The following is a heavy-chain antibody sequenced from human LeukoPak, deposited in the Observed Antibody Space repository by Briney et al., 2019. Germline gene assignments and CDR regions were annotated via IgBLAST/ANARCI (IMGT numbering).Heavy chain of an antibody. V-gene: IGHV3-30*04. D-gene: IGHD3-9*01. CDR2: ISYDGSNK. Sequence: PGRSLRLSCAASGFTFSSYAMHWVRQAPGKGLEWVAVISYDGSNKYYADFVKGRFTISRDDSKNTLYLQMNSLRAEDTAVYYCARWILTDYWGEGTLVTVSS. J-gene: IGHJ4*02. CDR1: GFTFSSYA. CDR3: ARWILTDY.